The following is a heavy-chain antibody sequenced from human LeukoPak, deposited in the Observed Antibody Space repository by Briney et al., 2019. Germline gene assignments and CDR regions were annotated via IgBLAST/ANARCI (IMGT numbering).Heavy chain of an antibody. CDR2: INPSGGST. V-gene: IGHV1-46*01. CDR1: GYTFTSYY. CDR3: ARGGGGDIVVVPAAMYAFDI. D-gene: IGHD2-2*01. Sequence: ASVKVSCKASGYTFTSYYMHWVRQAPGQGLEWMGIINPSGGSTSYVQKFQGRVTMTRDTSTSTVYMELSSLRSEDTAVYYCARGGGGDIVVVPAAMYAFDIWGQGTMVTVSS. J-gene: IGHJ3*02.